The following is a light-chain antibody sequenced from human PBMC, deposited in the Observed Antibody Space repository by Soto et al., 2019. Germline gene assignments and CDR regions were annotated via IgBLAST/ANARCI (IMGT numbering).Light chain of an antibody. Sequence: EIVLTQSPGTLSVSPGERATLSCRASQSVSSKLAWYQQKPGQAPRLLFYGASTGATGIPARFSGSGSETEFTLSISSLQSEDFAVYYCQQYNNLPGTIGQGTKVDIK. CDR3: QQYNNLPGT. CDR1: QSVSSK. J-gene: IGKJ1*01. CDR2: GAS. V-gene: IGKV3-15*01.